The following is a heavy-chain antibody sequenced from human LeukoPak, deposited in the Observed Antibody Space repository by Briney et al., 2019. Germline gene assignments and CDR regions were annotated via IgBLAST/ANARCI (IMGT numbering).Heavy chain of an antibody. V-gene: IGHV4-39*07. CDR1: GGSISSSSYY. D-gene: IGHD3-22*01. CDR3: ARGSIVVVITTEPFDY. J-gene: IGHJ4*02. CDR2: IYYSGST. Sequence: PSETLSLTCTVSGGSISSSSYYWGWIRQPPGKGLEWIGSIYYSGSTYYNPSLKSRVTISVDTSKNQFSLKLSSVTAADTAVYYCARGSIVVVITTEPFDYWGQGTLVTVSS.